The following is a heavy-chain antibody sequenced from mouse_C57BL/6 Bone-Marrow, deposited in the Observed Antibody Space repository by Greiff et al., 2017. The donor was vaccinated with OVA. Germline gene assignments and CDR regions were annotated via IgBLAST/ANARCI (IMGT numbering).Heavy chain of an antibody. Sequence: EVKLMESGGGLVQPGGSLSLSCAASGFTFTDYYMSWVRQPPGKGLEWLGFIRNKANGYTTEYSVYWQGRFTISRDNSQSILYLQMNALRAEDDATYYCARYPHNTTVAYFDYWGQGTTLTVSS. V-gene: IGHV7-3*01. CDR3: ARYPHNTTVAYFDY. D-gene: IGHD1-1*01. J-gene: IGHJ2*01. CDR1: GFTFTDYY. CDR2: IRNKANGYTT.